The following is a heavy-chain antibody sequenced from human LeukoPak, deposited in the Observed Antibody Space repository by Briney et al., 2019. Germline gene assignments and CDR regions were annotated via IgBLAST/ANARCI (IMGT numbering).Heavy chain of an antibody. CDR1: GYTFTSYD. CDR3: ARVVASSFGSAKSCRH. D-gene: IGHD3-10*01. J-gene: IGHJ4*02. Sequence: ASVKVSCKASGYTFTSYDINWVRQATGQGLEWMGWMNPNSGNTGYAQKFRGRVTMTRNTSISTAYMELSSLRSEDAAVYNCARVVASSFGSAKSCRHWGQGTLVTVPS. V-gene: IGHV1-8*01. CDR2: MNPNSGNT.